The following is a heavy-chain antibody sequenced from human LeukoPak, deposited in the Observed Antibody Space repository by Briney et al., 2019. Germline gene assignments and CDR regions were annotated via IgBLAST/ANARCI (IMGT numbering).Heavy chain of an antibody. CDR1: GFTFRSYA. J-gene: IGHJ4*02. CDR2: ISGSGGST. CDR3: ASYDSSGYYHYFDY. D-gene: IGHD3-22*01. Sequence: GGSLRLSCAASGFTFRSYAMSWVRQAPGKGLEWVSAISGSGGSTYYADSVKGRFTISRDNSKNTLYLQMNSLRAEDTAVYYCASYDSSGYYHYFDYWGQGTLVTVSS. V-gene: IGHV3-23*01.